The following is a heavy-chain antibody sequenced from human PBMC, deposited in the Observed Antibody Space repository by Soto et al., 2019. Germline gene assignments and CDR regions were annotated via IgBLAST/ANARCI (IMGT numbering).Heavy chain of an antibody. CDR2: ISSSSSTI. CDR1: GFTFSSYS. V-gene: IGHV3-48*01. CDR3: ARDRIAVAGNPEYFQH. J-gene: IGHJ1*01. D-gene: IGHD6-19*01. Sequence: GSLRLSCAASGFTFSSYSMNWVRQAPGKGLEWVSYISSSSSTIYYADSVKGRFTISRDNAKNSLYLQMNSLRAEDTAVYYCARDRIAVAGNPEYFQHWGQGTLVTVSS.